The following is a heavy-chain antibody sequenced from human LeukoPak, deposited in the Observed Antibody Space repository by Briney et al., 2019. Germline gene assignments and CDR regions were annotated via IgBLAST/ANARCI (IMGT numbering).Heavy chain of an antibody. J-gene: IGHJ4*02. CDR2: ISAYNGNT. V-gene: IGHV1-18*01. Sequence: GASVKVSCKASGYTFTSYGISCVRQAPGQRLAWMGWISAYNGNTNYAQKLQGRVTMTTDTSTSTAYMELRRLRSDDTAAYYCARGLPGYCSGDSCYCYFDYWGQGNLVTVSS. CDR3: ARGLPGYCSGDSCYCYFDY. CDR1: GYTFTSYG. D-gene: IGHD2-15*01.